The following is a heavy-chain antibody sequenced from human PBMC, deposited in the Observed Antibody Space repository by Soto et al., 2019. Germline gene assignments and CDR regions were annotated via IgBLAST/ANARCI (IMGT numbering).Heavy chain of an antibody. Sequence: GFLRLSCEASGVTLSTYALSWVRQAPGKGLEWVSAISANGQGIYYADSVRGRFTISRDNSKNTIFLHMDSLRAEDTAVYYCAKDRNYPRDQFHYWGQGTLVTVSS. CDR2: ISANGQGI. D-gene: IGHD1-7*01. CDR3: AKDRNYPRDQFHY. V-gene: IGHV3-23*01. J-gene: IGHJ4*02. CDR1: GVTLSTYA.